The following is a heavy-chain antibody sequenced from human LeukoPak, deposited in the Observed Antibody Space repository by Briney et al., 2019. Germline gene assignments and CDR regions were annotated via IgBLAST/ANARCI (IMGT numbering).Heavy chain of an antibody. Sequence: GESLRLSCAASGFTFSMDWMQWVPQAPGKGLVWVSRLNSDGSSTDYADSVKGRFTISRDNAKNTLYLQMNSLRAEDTALYYCVRSFYTSSALGYWGQGTLVTVSS. J-gene: IGHJ4*02. D-gene: IGHD3-16*01. CDR3: VRSFYTSSALGY. V-gene: IGHV3-74*01. CDR1: GFTFSMDW. CDR2: LNSDGSST.